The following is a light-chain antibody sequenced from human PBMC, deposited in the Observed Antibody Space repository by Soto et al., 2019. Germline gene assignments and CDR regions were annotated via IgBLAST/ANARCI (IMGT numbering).Light chain of an antibody. CDR1: QSISSTY. CDR3: QQYGSSGT. Sequence: EIVLTQSPGTLSLSPGERATLSCRASQSISSTYLTWYHQRPGQAPRLLIYTASSRATSVPARFSGRGSGTDFTLTISRLEPEDFAVYYCQQYGSSGTFGQGTKVDIK. J-gene: IGKJ1*01. CDR2: TAS. V-gene: IGKV3-20*01.